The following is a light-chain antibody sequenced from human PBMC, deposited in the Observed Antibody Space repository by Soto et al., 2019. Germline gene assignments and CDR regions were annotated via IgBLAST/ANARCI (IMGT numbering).Light chain of an antibody. J-gene: IGKJ4*01. V-gene: IGKV3-11*01. CDR1: QSVSSY. Sequence: EIVLTQSPATLSLSPGERATLSCRASQSVSSYLAWYQQKHGQAPRLLLYDACNRADGVPARFTGSGSGKEFTITISSLEPEDVEVYYCQKRDNWSLKFGVGTQVEIK. CDR2: DAC. CDR3: QKRDNWSLK.